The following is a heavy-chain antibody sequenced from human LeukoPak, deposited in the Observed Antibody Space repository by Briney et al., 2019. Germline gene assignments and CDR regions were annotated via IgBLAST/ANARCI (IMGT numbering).Heavy chain of an antibody. Sequence: GGSLRLSCAASGFTFSSYGMHWVRQTPGKGLEWVAVIWYDGSDKHYADSVKGRFTISRDNSKNTLYLQMNSLRAEDAAIYYCARDLNSGWYYFDYWGQGTLVTVSS. CDR2: IWYDGSDK. CDR3: ARDLNSGWYYFDY. J-gene: IGHJ4*02. D-gene: IGHD6-19*01. V-gene: IGHV3-33*01. CDR1: GFTFSSYG.